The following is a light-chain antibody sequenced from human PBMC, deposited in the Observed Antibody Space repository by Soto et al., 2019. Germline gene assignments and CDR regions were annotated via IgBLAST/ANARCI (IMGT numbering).Light chain of an antibody. V-gene: IGKV3-20*01. J-gene: IGKJ1*01. CDR3: QQYGSSPGT. Sequence: EIVLTQSPGTLSFSPGEKATLSCRASQSVSSDYLAWFQQKPGQAPRLLIFGASNRDTGIPDRFSGSGSGTDFTLTIRRQEPEDFAMDYCQQYGSSPGTFGQGTKVDIK. CDR1: QSVSSDY. CDR2: GAS.